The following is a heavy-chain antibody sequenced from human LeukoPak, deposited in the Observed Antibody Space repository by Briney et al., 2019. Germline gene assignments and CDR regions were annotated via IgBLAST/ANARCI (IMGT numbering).Heavy chain of an antibody. CDR1: GGSLSSDSYY. CDR3: ARHPNIGVIRDGFDR. Sequence: PSETLSLPCTVSGGSLSSDSYYWSWIRQPPGKGLEWIGYIFYIGSTLYNPSLKSRVTRSVDTSKNQVALKVTSVTAADTAVYYCARHPNIGVIRDGFDRWGQGTLVTVSS. D-gene: IGHD2/OR15-2a*01. V-gene: IGHV4-61*01. J-gene: IGHJ5*02. CDR2: IFYIGST.